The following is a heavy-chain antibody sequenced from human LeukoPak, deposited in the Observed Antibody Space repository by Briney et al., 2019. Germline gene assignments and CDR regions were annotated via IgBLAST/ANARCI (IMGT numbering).Heavy chain of an antibody. V-gene: IGHV4-59*01. Sequence: SETLSLTCTVSGGSISSYYWSWIRQPPGKGLEWIGYIYYSGSTNYNPSLKSRVTISVDTSKNQFSLKLSSVTAADTAVYYCAAVLQGAFDIWGQGTMVTVSS. CDR2: IYYSGST. J-gene: IGHJ3*02. CDR3: AAVLQGAFDI. CDR1: GGSISSYY. D-gene: IGHD3-10*01.